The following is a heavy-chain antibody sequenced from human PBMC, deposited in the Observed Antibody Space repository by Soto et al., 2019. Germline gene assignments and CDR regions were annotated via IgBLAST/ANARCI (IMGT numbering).Heavy chain of an antibody. J-gene: IGHJ1*01. CDR2: ISAYNGNT. CDR1: GYTFTSYG. D-gene: IGHD6-19*01. V-gene: IGHV1-18*04. Sequence: ASVKVSCKASGYTFTSYGISWVRQAPGQGLEWMGWISAYNGNTNYAQKLQGRVTMTTDTSTSTAYMELRSLRSDDTDVYYCAREVAVAGSLVYFQHWGQGTLVTVSS. CDR3: AREVAVAGSLVYFQH.